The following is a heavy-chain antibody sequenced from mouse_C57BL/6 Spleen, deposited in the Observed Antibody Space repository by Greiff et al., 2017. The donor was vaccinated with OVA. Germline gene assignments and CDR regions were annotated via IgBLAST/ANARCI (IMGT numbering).Heavy chain of an antibody. V-gene: IGHV1-55*01. CDR1: GYTFTSYW. D-gene: IGHD1-1*01. CDR3: ARVYYGSRYWYFDV. Sequence: VQLQQPGAELVKPGASVKMSCKASGYTFTSYWITWVKQRPGQGLEWIGDIYPGSGSTNYNEKFKSKATLTVDTSSSTAYMQLSSLTSEDSAVYYCARVYYGSRYWYFDVWGTGTTVTVSS. J-gene: IGHJ1*03. CDR2: IYPGSGST.